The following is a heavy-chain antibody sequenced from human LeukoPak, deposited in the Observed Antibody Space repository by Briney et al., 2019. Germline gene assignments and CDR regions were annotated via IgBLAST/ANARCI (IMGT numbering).Heavy chain of an antibody. D-gene: IGHD6-19*01. CDR2: VYYSGTT. CDR1: GDSVSLSFYY. J-gene: IGHJ4*02. Sequence: SETLSLTCSVSGDSVSLSFYYWGWIRQPPGKALVWIGSVYYSGTTSYNPSLKSRVTISVDMSKNHFSLRLRSVTAADTAMHYCARGTLYRGWSYYLDFWGQGSQVTVSS. CDR3: ARGTLYRGWSYYLDF. V-gene: IGHV4-39*07.